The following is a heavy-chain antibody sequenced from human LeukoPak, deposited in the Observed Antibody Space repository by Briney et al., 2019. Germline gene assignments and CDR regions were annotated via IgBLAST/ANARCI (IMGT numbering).Heavy chain of an antibody. CDR2: TYYRSKWYN. Sequence: SQTLSLTCAISGDSVSSNSAAWNWIRQSPSRGLQWLGRTYYRSKWYNDYAVSVKSRITINPGTSKNQFSLQLNSVTPEDTAVYYCAGGGGSGSPSGYYYYGMDVWGQGTTVTVSS. V-gene: IGHV6-1*01. CDR1: GDSVSSNSAA. D-gene: IGHD3-10*01. J-gene: IGHJ6*02. CDR3: AGGGGSGSPSGYYYYGMDV.